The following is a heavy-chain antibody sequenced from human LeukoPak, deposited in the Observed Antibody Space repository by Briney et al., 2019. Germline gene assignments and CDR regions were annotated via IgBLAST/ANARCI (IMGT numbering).Heavy chain of an antibody. CDR2: ISYDGSNK. CDR3: ARGKGSGSFLIDY. D-gene: IGHD3-10*01. CDR1: GFTFSNYG. J-gene: IGHJ4*02. V-gene: IGHV3-30*03. Sequence: GGSLRLSCAASGFTFSNYGMHWVRQAPGKGLEWVAIISYDGSNKYYAASVKGRFTISRDNSKNTLFLEMNNLGAEDTAVYYCARGKGSGSFLIDYWGQGTLVTVS.